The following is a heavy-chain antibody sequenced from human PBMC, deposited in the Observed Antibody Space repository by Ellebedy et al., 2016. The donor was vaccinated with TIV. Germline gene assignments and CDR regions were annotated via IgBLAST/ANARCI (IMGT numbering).Heavy chain of an antibody. D-gene: IGHD5-18*01. CDR1: GFTFSSFA. J-gene: IGHJ4*02. CDR3: ASNVDTAKVRGNY. CDR2: ISGSAGST. Sequence: GESLKISCAASGFTFSSFAMNWVRQAPGKGLEWVSFISGSAGSTYYEDSVKGRFTISRDNSKHTLYLQMNSLRVEDTARYYCASNVDTAKVRGNYWGQGTLVTVSS. V-gene: IGHV3-23*01.